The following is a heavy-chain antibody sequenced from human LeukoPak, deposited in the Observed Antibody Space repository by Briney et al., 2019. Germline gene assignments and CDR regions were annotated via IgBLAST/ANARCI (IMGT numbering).Heavy chain of an antibody. CDR3: AKPARTDYADY. V-gene: IGHV3-21*04. CDR1: GLSFSSYT. J-gene: IGHJ4*02. D-gene: IGHD1-14*01. CDR2: ISSGSTYI. Sequence: GGSLRLSCAASGLSFSSYTMNWVRQAPGKGLEWVSSISSGSTYIYYADSVKGRFTISRDNAKNSLYLQMNSLRAEDTAVYYCAKPARTDYADYWGQGTLVTVSS.